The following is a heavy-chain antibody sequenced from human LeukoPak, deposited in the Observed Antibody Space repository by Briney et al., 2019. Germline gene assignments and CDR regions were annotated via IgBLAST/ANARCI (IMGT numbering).Heavy chain of an antibody. CDR1: GFTVSNDY. Sequence: GGSLRLPCAASGFTVSNDYMSWVRQAPGKGLEWVSVIYSGGSTYYADSVKGRFTISRDNSKNTLYLQMNSLRAEDTAVYYCAREGDGLGELSPDAFDIWGQGTMVTVSS. J-gene: IGHJ3*02. D-gene: IGHD3-16*02. V-gene: IGHV3-66*01. CDR3: AREGDGLGELSPDAFDI. CDR2: IYSGGST.